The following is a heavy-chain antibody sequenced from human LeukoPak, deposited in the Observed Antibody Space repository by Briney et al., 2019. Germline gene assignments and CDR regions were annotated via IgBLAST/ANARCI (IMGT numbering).Heavy chain of an antibody. V-gene: IGHV4-30-4*01. CDR1: GGSISSGDYY. Sequence: SQTLSLTCTVSGGSISSGDYYWSWIRQPPGKGLEWIGYIYYSGSTYYNPSLKSRVTISVDTSKNQFSLKLSSVTAADTAVYYCARAQLEYFDWLLLDYWGQGTLVTVSS. CDR2: IYYSGST. D-gene: IGHD3-9*01. CDR3: ARAQLEYFDWLLLDY. J-gene: IGHJ4*02.